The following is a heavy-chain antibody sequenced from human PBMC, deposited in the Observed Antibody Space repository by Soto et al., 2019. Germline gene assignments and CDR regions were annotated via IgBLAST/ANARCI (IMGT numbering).Heavy chain of an antibody. Sequence: EEQLVESGGDFVQPGRSLRLSCTPSGFTFDDDAINWFRQAPGKGLGWVGFIRAKKYGGTSQYAASVKGRFTISRDDSKNVASLEMNSLKIDDTALYFCARGLITLDVWGKGTTVIVSS. D-gene: IGHD2-21*01. J-gene: IGHJ6*04. V-gene: IGHV3-49*03. CDR3: ARGLITLDV. CDR2: IRAKKYGGTS. CDR1: GFTFDDDA.